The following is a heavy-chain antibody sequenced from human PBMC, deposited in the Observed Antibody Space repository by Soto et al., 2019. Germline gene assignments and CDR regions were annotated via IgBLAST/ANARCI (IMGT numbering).Heavy chain of an antibody. D-gene: IGHD3-3*01. Sequence: QVQLQESGPGLVKPSQTLSLTCTVSGGSISSAGYYWTWIRQHPGKGLEWIGFIYYSGSTYYNPSPESRAAISIDTSKNQFSLNLSSVTAADTAVYYCARVLTIFGVVINRLIDYVGQGTLVTASS. J-gene: IGHJ4*02. V-gene: IGHV4-31*03. CDR3: ARVLTIFGVVINRLIDY. CDR2: IYYSGST. CDR1: GGSISSAGYY.